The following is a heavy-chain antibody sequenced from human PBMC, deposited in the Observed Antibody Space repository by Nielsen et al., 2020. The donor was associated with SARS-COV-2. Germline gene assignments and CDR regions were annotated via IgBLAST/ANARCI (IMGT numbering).Heavy chain of an antibody. CDR1: GFTFDDYA. CDR2: ISWNSGSI. Sequence: GGSLRLSCAASGFTFDDYAMHWVRQAPGKGLEWVSGISWNSGSIGYADSVKGRFTISRDNAKNSLYLQMNSFHQGPIGLPPGTLLQEHLWG. V-gene: IGHV3-9*01. J-gene: IGHJ6*01. CDR3: TLLQEHL.